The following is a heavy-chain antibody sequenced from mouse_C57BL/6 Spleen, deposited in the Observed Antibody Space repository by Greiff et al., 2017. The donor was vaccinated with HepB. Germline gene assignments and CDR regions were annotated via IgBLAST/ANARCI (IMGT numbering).Heavy chain of an antibody. Sequence: VQLQQSGAELARPGASVKLSCKASGYTFTSYGISWVKQRTGQGLEWIGEIYPRSGNTYYTEKFKGKATLTADKSSSTAYMELRSLTSEDSAVYFCARSESYGSSYVWCFDVWGTGTTVTVSS. CDR1: GYTFTSYG. CDR3: ARSESYGSSYVWCFDV. J-gene: IGHJ1*03. V-gene: IGHV1-81*01. D-gene: IGHD1-1*01. CDR2: IYPRSGNT.